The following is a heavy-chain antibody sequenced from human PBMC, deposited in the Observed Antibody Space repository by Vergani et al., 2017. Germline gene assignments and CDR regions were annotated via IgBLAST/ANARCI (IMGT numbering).Heavy chain of an antibody. CDR2: INHSGST. CDR3: ARGGYSYGDYPEPFWYFDL. Sequence: QVQLQQWGAGLLKPSETLSLTCAVYGGSFSGYYWSWIRQPPGKGLEWIGEINHSGSTNYNPSLKSRVTISVDTSKNQFSLKLSSVTAADTAVYYCARGGYSYGDYPEPFWYFDLWGRGTLVTVSS. D-gene: IGHD5-18*01. CDR1: GGSFSGYY. J-gene: IGHJ2*01. V-gene: IGHV4-34*01.